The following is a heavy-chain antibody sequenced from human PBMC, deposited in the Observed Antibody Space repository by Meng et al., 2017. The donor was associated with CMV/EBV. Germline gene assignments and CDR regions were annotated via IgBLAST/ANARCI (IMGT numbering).Heavy chain of an antibody. D-gene: IGHD2-2*01. CDR3: AKGDIVVVPAAKGFDY. Sequence: ASVKVSCKASGYTFTGYYMHWVRQAPGQGLEWMGWINPNSGGTNYAQKFQGRVTMTRDTSISTAYMELSRLRSDDTAVYYCAKGDIVVVPAAKGFDYWGQGTLVTVSS. CDR2: INPNSGGT. CDR1: GYTFTGYY. J-gene: IGHJ4*02. V-gene: IGHV1-2*02.